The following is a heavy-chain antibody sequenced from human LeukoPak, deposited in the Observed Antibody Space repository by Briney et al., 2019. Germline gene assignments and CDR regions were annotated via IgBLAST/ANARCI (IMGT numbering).Heavy chain of an antibody. CDR2: INHSGST. J-gene: IGHJ4*02. CDR1: GGSFSGYY. CDR3: ARGDWGHFDY. D-gene: IGHD3-16*01. Sequence: SETLSLTCAVYGGSFSGYYWSWIRQPPGKGLEWIGEINHSGSTNYNPSLKSRVTISVDTSKNQSSLKLSSVTAADTAVYYCARGDWGHFDYWGQGTLVTVSS. V-gene: IGHV4-34*01.